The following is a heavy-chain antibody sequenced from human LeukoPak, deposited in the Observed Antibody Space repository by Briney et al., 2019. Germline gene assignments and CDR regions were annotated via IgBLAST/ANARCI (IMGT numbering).Heavy chain of an antibody. CDR1: DYTFSSYG. CDR2: ISAYNGNR. V-gene: IGHV1-18*01. J-gene: IGHJ4*02. Sequence: GASVKVSCKASDYTFSSYGIHWVRQAPGQGPEWMGWISAYNGNRDYALKFQGRVTMATDTSTNTAQMELRSLRSDDTAVCYCARGPSHYFGAGSAPKDFDYWGQGTLVIVSS. CDR3: ARGPSHYFGAGSAPKDFDY. D-gene: IGHD3-10*01.